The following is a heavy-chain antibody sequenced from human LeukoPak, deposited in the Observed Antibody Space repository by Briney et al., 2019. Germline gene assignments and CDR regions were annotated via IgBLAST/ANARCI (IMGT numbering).Heavy chain of an antibody. CDR1: GGPFSGYY. CDR2: INHSGST. CDR3: ARRFSYYYDRRSYAFDI. Sequence: SETLSLTCAVYGGPFSGYYWSWIRQPPGKGLEWIGEINHSGSTNYNPSLKGRVTISVDTSKNQFSLKLSSVTAADTAVYYCARRFSYYYDRRSYAFDIWGQGTMVTVSS. V-gene: IGHV4-34*01. D-gene: IGHD3-22*01. J-gene: IGHJ3*02.